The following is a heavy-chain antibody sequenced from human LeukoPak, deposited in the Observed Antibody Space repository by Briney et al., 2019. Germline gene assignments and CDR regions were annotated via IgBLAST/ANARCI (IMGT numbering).Heavy chain of an antibody. D-gene: IGHD3-22*01. J-gene: IGHJ1*01. CDR3: ARERGYYDNSGYLPTTYFQH. Sequence: GESLRLSCAASGFTFSVYWMGWVRQAPGKGLEWVANIKQDGSEKYYVDSVKGRFTISRDNAKSSLFLQLNSLRAEDTAVYYCARERGYYDNSGYLPTTYFQHWGQGTLVTVSS. V-gene: IGHV3-7*01. CDR1: GFTFSVYW. CDR2: IKQDGSEK.